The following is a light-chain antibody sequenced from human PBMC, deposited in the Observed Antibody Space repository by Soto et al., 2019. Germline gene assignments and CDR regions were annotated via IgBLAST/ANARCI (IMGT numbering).Light chain of an antibody. Sequence: QLVPTQSPSASASLGASVKLTCTLSSGHSSYAIAWHQQQPEKGPRYLMKLNSDGSHSKGDGIPDRFSGSSSGAERYLTISSLQSEDEADYYCQTWGTPHVVFGGGTKLTVL. CDR3: QTWGTPHVV. CDR2: LNSDGSH. J-gene: IGLJ2*01. CDR1: SGHSSYA. V-gene: IGLV4-69*01.